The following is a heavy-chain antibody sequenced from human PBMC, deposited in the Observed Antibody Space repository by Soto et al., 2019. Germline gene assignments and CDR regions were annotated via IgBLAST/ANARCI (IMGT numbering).Heavy chain of an antibody. CDR2: INPNSGGT. D-gene: IGHD2-15*01. CDR3: ARDARRGVVVAATPYYYYGMEV. Sequence: ASVKVSCKASGYTFTGYYMHWVRQAPGQGLEWMGWINPNSGGTNYAQKFQGWVTMTRDTSISTAYMELSRLRSDDTAVYYCARDARRGVVVAATPYYYYGMEVWGQGTTVTVSS. CDR1: GYTFTGYY. V-gene: IGHV1-2*04. J-gene: IGHJ6*02.